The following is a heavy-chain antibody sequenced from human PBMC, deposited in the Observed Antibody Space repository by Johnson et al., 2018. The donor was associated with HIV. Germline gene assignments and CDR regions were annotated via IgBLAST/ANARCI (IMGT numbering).Heavy chain of an antibody. D-gene: IGHD2-21*01. Sequence: QVQLVESGGDLVKPGGSLRVSCLASGFVFSDSHMSWIRQTPGKGLEWISYISSGGSSIYYADSVRGRFTISRDNAKKSLYLQMNSLRAEDTALYYCARVVVVIAIGGTDAFDIWGQGTMVTVSS. J-gene: IGHJ3*02. V-gene: IGHV3-11*01. CDR3: ARVVVVIAIGGTDAFDI. CDR1: GFVFSDSH. CDR2: ISSGGSSI.